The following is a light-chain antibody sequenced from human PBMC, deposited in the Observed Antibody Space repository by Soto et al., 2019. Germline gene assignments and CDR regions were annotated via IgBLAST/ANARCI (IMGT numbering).Light chain of an antibody. J-gene: IGKJ3*01. V-gene: IGKV3-20*01. CDR1: QSVSDMY. Sequence: EIVLTQSPGTLSLSPGERATLSCRASQSVSDMYLGWYQQKPGQAPRLLMHASNRATGIPYRVSGSGSGTDFTLTISRLEPEDFRVYYCQHYGTSALFGPGTKVEIK. CDR3: QHYGTSAL. CDR2: AS.